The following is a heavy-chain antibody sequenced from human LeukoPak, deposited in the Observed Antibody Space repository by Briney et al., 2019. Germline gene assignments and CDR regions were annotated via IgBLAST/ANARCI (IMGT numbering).Heavy chain of an antibody. CDR1: GGTFSSYA. V-gene: IGHV1-69*13. J-gene: IGHJ6*03. CDR2: IIPIFGTA. CDR3: ARVIYDSSGYYYGYYYYMDV. D-gene: IGHD3-22*01. Sequence: SVKVSCKASGGTFSSYAISWVRQAPGQGLEWMGGIIPIFGTANYAQKFQGRVTITADESTSTAYMELSSLRSEDTAVYYCARVIYDSSGYYYGYYYYMDVWGKGTTITVSS.